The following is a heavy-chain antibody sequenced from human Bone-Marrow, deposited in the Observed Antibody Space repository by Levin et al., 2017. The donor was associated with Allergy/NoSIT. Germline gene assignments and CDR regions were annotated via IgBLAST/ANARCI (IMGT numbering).Heavy chain of an antibody. CDR1: GESFSGYF. V-gene: IGHV4-34*01. CDR3: ARGGEVPSQYYFDY. D-gene: IGHD1-1*01. CDR2: INFNGIT. J-gene: IGHJ4*02. Sequence: SETLSLTCAVNGESFSGYFWTWIRQSPGKGLEWIGQINFNGITTYNPSLKSRVIISVDPTKKQFSLKLNYLTAADKAVYFCARGGEVPSQYYFDYWGQGTLVTVSS.